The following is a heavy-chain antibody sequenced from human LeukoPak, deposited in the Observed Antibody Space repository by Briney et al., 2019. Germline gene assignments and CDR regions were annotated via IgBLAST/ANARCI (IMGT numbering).Heavy chain of an antibody. J-gene: IGHJ6*03. CDR1: GGSISSYY. Sequence: SETLSLTCTVSGGSISSYYWSWIRQSPGKGLESIGHIYYTGSTTYNPSLKSRVTISVDMSNNQFSLELRSVTAADTAVYYCAKGKGGMDVWGKGTTVTVSS. CDR2: IYYTGST. V-gene: IGHV4-59*01. CDR3: AKGKGGMDV.